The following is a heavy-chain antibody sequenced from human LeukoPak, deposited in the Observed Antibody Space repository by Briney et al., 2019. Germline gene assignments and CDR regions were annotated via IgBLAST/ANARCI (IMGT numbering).Heavy chain of an antibody. J-gene: IGHJ1*01. CDR3: ARLFGSGSPYKYVF. V-gene: IGHV4-39*01. Sequence: SETLSLTCTVSGDSITTSNHFWGWIRQPPGKGLEWIGSVYYNRNTYYNPSLKSRVTISVDPSKNQFSLKLTSVTAADTAMYYCARLFGSGSPYKYVFWGQGTLVTVSS. CDR1: GDSITTSNHF. D-gene: IGHD3-10*01. CDR2: VYYNRNT.